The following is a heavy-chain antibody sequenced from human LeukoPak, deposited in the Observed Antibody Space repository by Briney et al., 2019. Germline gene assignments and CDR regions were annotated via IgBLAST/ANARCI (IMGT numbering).Heavy chain of an antibody. CDR3: ARRFYGYYYYMDV. Sequence: SETLSLTCAVYGGSFSGYYWSWIRQPPGKGLEWIGEINHSGSTNYNPSLKSRVTISVDTSKNQFSLKLSSVTAADTAVYYCARRFYGYYYYMDVWGKGTTVTVSS. D-gene: IGHD3-16*01. CDR1: GGSFSGYY. CDR2: INHSGST. V-gene: IGHV4-34*01. J-gene: IGHJ6*03.